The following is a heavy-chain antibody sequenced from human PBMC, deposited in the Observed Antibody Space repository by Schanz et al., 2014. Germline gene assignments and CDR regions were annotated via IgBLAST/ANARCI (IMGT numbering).Heavy chain of an antibody. Sequence: QVQLVQSEAEVKKPGSSVKVSCKASGGTFSSYTISWLRQAPGQGLEWMGRVIPILGIANYAQKFQGRVTITADRSTSTAYMELSSLRSEDTAVYYCARGYGDSPTDFWGQGTLVTVSS. CDR2: VIPILGIA. CDR3: ARGYGDSPTDF. D-gene: IGHD4-17*01. J-gene: IGHJ4*02. V-gene: IGHV1-69*02. CDR1: GGTFSSYT.